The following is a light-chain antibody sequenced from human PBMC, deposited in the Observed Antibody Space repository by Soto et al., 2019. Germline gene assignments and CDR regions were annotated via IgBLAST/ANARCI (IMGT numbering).Light chain of an antibody. Sequence: QSALTQPRSVSGSPGQSVTISCTGSSSDVGAYNFASWYQQHPGAAPKLLIHDVNKRPPGVPDRFSAFKSGNTASLTISGLQAEDEADYYCCSYAGEYKYVFGSGTKVTV. CDR1: SSDVGAYNF. V-gene: IGLV2-11*01. CDR2: DVN. CDR3: CSYAGEYKYV. J-gene: IGLJ1*01.